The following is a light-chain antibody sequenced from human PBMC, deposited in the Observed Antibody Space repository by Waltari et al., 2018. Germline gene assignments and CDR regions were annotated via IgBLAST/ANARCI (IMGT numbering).Light chain of an antibody. Sequence: DIVVTQSPHSLPVTPGEPASISCRSSQSLLYSNGYNYLDWYLQKPGQSPQLLIYLGSNRASGVPDRFSGSGSGTDFTLKISRVEAEDVGVYYCIQTLQTPLTFGGGTKVEIK. CDR3: IQTLQTPLT. CDR2: LGS. V-gene: IGKV2-28*01. CDR1: QSLLYSNGYNY. J-gene: IGKJ4*01.